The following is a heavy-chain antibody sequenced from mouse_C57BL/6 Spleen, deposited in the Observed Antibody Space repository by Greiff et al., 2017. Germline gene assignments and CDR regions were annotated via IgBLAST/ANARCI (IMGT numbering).Heavy chain of an antibody. D-gene: IGHD2-3*01. V-gene: IGHV1-64*01. CDR3: ARERGGYSCFDY. CDR2: IHPNSGST. J-gene: IGHJ2*01. Sequence: VQLQQPGAELVKPGASVKLSCKASGYTFTSYWMHWVKQRPGQGLEWIGMIHPNSGSTNYNEKFKSKATLTVDKSSSTAYMQLSSLTSEDSAVYYCARERGGYSCFDYWGQGTTLTVSS. CDR1: GYTFTSYW.